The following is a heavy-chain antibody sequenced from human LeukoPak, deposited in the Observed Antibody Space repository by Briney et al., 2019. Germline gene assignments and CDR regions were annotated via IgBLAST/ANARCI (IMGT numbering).Heavy chain of an antibody. CDR2: ISGGSGDIT. V-gene: IGHV3-23*01. Sequence: GGSLRLSCAVSGFTFGGYTMSWVRQTPGKGLEWVSAISGGSGDITYYADSVKGRFTVSRDNSKNTLFLQLNSLGAEDTAVYYCARNLAGDYFPNWFDPWGQGTLVTVSS. CDR3: ARNLAGDYFPNWFDP. J-gene: IGHJ5*02. CDR1: GFTFGGYT. D-gene: IGHD7-27*01.